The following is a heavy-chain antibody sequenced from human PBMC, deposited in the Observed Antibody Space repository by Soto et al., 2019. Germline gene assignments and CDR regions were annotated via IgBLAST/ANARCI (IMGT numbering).Heavy chain of an antibody. CDR2: ISYDRGNI. Sequence: QVQLVESGGGVVQPGKSLRLSCAASGFIFSSYGMHWLRQAPGKGLEWVALISYDRGNIFYGDSVKGRFTISRDNSNNSLYLQISSLRPEGTAMYYCAKDRGRVRYSGTYWLSWGQGTLVTVSS. V-gene: IGHV3-30*18. CDR3: AKDRGRVRYSGTYWLS. CDR1: GFIFSSYG. D-gene: IGHD1-26*01. J-gene: IGHJ5*02.